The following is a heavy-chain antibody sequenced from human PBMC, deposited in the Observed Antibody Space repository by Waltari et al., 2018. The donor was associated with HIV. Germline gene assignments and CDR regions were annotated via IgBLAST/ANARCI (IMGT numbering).Heavy chain of an antibody. Sequence: QVQLVQSGAEVKKPGASVKVSCKASGYTFTSYYMHWVRQAAGQGAEWMGILERRRGGTSYAEKFQGRSTMTSDTSTRTFDMELSRLRSDDTAVYCCACDPDGSGSLSGYYGMDVWGQGTTVTVSS. D-gene: IGHD3-10*01. CDR2: LERRRGGT. CDR3: ACDPDGSGSLSGYYGMDV. V-gene: IGHV1-46*01. J-gene: IGHJ6*02. CDR1: GYTFTSYY.